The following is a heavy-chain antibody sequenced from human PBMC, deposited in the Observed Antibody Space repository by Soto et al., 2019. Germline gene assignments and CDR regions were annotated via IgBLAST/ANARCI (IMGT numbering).Heavy chain of an antibody. CDR3: ARDFSLWAGGSGWYGHNDYYYYYGMDV. Sequence: PSETLSLTCAVYGGSFSGYYWSWIRQPPGKGLEWIGEINHSGSTNYNPSLKSRVTISVDTSKNQFSLKLSSVTAADTAVYYCARDFSLWAGGSGWYGHNDYYYYYGMDVWGQGTTVTVSS. CDR2: INHSGST. CDR1: GGSFSGYY. J-gene: IGHJ6*02. V-gene: IGHV4-34*01. D-gene: IGHD6-19*01.